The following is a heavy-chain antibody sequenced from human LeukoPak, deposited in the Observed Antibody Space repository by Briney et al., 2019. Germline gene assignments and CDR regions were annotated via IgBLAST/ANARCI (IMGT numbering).Heavy chain of an antibody. CDR3: ARHTTLDP. J-gene: IGHJ5*02. CDR1: GFTFSDYW. CDR2: IKQDGSEK. Sequence: GGFLRLSCAVSGFTFSDYWMSWVRQAPGKGLEWVANIKQDGSEKHYVDSVKGRFTISRDNAKNSLYLQMNSLRAEDTAAYYCARHTTLDPWGQGALVTVSS. D-gene: IGHD1-14*01. V-gene: IGHV3-7*01.